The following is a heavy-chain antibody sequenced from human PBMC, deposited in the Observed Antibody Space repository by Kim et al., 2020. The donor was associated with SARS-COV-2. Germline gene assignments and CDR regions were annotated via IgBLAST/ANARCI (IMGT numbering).Heavy chain of an antibody. CDR1: GASITTNNW. Sequence: SETLSLTCVVSGASITTNNWWSWGRQPPGKGREWMGEISHSGSTEYNPSLKSRVTISVDKSKNEFSLRLNSVTAADTAMYFCARGVSSACTLRVRFDPWGQGNLVTVSS. CDR3: ARGVSSACTLRVRFDP. D-gene: IGHD3-22*01. V-gene: IGHV4-4*02. CDR2: ISHSGST. J-gene: IGHJ5*02.